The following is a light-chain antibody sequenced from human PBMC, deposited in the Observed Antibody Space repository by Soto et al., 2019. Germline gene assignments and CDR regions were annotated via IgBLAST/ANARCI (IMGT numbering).Light chain of an antibody. CDR1: QSVSSSY. CDR3: QQYGSSPGT. CDR2: GAS. J-gene: IGKJ2*02. Sequence: EIVLTQSPGTLSLSPGERATLSCRASQSVSSSYLAWYQQKTGQAPRLLIHGASSRATGIPDRFSGSGSGTDFTLTISRLEPEDFAVYYCQQYGSSPGTFGQGTKLEIK. V-gene: IGKV3-20*01.